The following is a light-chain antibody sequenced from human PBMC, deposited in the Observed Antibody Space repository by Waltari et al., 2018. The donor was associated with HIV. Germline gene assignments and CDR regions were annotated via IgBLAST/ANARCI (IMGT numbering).Light chain of an antibody. CDR3: QQYIGSPRT. V-gene: IGKV3-20*01. CDR1: QTIGTTY. Sequence: EIALTQSPGTLSLSPGERATLPCRASQTIGTTYLGWYQQKPGQGPRLLIYGASNRATGIPDRFSGSGSGTDFTLTISSLEPEDCAVYYCQQYIGSPRTFGQGTKVELK. CDR2: GAS. J-gene: IGKJ1*01.